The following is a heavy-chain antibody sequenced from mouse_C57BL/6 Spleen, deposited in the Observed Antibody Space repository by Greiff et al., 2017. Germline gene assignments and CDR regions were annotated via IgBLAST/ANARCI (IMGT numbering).Heavy chain of an antibody. Sequence: QVQLKQSGAELVKPGASVKISCKASGYAFSSYWMNWVKQRPGKGLEWIGQIYPGDGDTNYNGKFKGKATLTADKSSSTAYMQLSSLTSEDSAVYFCAREATTYAMDYWGQGTSGTVSS. CDR1: GYAFSSYW. D-gene: IGHD2-12*01. V-gene: IGHV1-80*01. J-gene: IGHJ4*01. CDR3: AREATTYAMDY. CDR2: IYPGDGDT.